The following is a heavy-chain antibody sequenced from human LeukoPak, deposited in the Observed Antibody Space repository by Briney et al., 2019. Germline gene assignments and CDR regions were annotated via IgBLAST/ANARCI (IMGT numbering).Heavy chain of an antibody. CDR3: ARGTLKAAATDFDY. V-gene: IGHV3-20*04. CDR1: GFTLDDYG. D-gene: IGHD6-13*01. CDR2: INWNGGST. J-gene: IGHJ4*02. Sequence: GGSLRLSCAASGFTLDDYGMSWVRQAPGKGLEWVSGINWNGGSTGYADSAKGRVTISRDNAKNSLYLQMNSLRAEDTALYYCARGTLKAAATDFDYWGQGTLVTVSS.